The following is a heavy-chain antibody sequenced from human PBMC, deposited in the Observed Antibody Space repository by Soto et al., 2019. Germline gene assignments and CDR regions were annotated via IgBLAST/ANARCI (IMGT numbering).Heavy chain of an antibody. D-gene: IGHD3-22*01. V-gene: IGHV3-30*18. J-gene: IGHJ4*02. CDR3: AKERGDSSGYYTYFDY. Sequence: GGSLRLSCAASGFTFSSYGMHWVRQAPGKGLEWVAVISYDGSNKYYADSVKGRFTISRDNSKNTLYLQMNSLRAEDMAVYYCAKERGDSSGYYTYFDYWGQGTLVTVSS. CDR1: GFTFSSYG. CDR2: ISYDGSNK.